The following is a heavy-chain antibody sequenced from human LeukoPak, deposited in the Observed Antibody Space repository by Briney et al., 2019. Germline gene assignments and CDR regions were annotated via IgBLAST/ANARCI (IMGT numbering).Heavy chain of an antibody. Sequence: ASVKVSCKASGYTFTSYDINWVRQATGQGLEWMGWKNPNSGRTGFAQRFQGRLTMTTDTSISTAYMELSSLTPEDTAVYYCARGPVKTHGMDVWGQGTTVTVSS. V-gene: IGHV1-8*01. CDR1: GYTFTSYD. CDR2: KNPNSGRT. CDR3: ARGPVKTHGMDV. J-gene: IGHJ6*02.